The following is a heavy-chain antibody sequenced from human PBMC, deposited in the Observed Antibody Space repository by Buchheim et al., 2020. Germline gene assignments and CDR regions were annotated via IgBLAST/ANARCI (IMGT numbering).Heavy chain of an antibody. D-gene: IGHD2/OR15-2a*01. J-gene: IGHJ6*02. CDR3: ARRVSNQYFYYAMDA. CDR1: GYTFTGYY. CDR2: INLNSGDT. Sequence: QVQLVQSGAEVKKPGASVKVSCKASGYTFTGYYMHWVRQAPGQGLEWMGWINLNSGDTKTALKFQGRVTMTRDPSISTAYMELGRMRSDDTAVYDCARRVSNQYFYYAMDAWGQGTT. V-gene: IGHV1-2*02.